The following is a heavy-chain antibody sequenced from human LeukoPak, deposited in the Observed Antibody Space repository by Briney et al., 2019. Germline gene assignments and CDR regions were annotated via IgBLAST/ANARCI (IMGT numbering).Heavy chain of an antibody. J-gene: IGHJ3*02. Sequence: AGSLRLTCAASGFTFSSYNMNWVRQAPGKVLEWVSSISSSSSYIYYADSVRGRFTISRDNAKNSLYLQINSLRAEDTAVYYCARDPAYCGGDCYSGYQDAFDIWGQGTRVTVSS. D-gene: IGHD2-21*02. CDR3: ARDPAYCGGDCYSGYQDAFDI. CDR2: ISSSSSYI. CDR1: GFTFSSYN. V-gene: IGHV3-21*01.